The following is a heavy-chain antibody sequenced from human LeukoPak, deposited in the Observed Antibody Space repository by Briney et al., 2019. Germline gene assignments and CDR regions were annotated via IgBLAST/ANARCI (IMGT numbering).Heavy chain of an antibody. J-gene: IGHJ4*02. Sequence: GASVKVSCKASGYTFTGYYMHWVRQAPGQGLEWMGWINPNSGGTNYAQKFQGRVTMTRDTSISTAYMELSRLRSDDTAVYYCARTGHYGSIMGYDYWGQGTLVTVSS. V-gene: IGHV1-2*02. CDR1: GYTFTGYY. CDR2: INPNSGGT. CDR3: ARTGHYGSIMGYDY. D-gene: IGHD3-10*01.